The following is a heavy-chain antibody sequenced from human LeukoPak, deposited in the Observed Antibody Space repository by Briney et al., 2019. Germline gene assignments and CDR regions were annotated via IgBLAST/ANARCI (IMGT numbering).Heavy chain of an antibody. Sequence: PGGSLRLSCAASEFSVSANYMSWVRQAPGKGLEWVSAISGSGGNTHYADSVKGRFTISRDNSKNTLYLQMNSLRAEDTATYYCANYVFDSGNRRFDYWGQGTLVTVSS. V-gene: IGHV3-23*01. CDR1: EFSVSANY. D-gene: IGHD3-10*01. J-gene: IGHJ4*02. CDR3: ANYVFDSGNRRFDY. CDR2: ISGSGGNT.